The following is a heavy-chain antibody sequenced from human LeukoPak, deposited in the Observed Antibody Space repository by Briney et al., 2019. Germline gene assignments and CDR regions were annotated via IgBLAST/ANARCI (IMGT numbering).Heavy chain of an antibody. CDR1: GLSLTSSGVG. CDR2: IYWDDDK. Sequence: SGPTLVKPTETLTLTCTFSGLSLTSSGVGVGWIRQSPGKVLKWLAVIYWDDDKRYSPSLRTRLTISKDTSRNRVVLTMTDMDPADTATYYCVHIRGVTPGSTDYWGQGALVTVSS. V-gene: IGHV2-5*02. J-gene: IGHJ4*02. CDR3: VHIRGVTPGSTDY. D-gene: IGHD1-26*01.